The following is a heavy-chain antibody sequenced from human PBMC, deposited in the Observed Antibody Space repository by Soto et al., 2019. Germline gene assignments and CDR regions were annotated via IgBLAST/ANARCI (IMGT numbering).Heavy chain of an antibody. V-gene: IGHV1-69*13. CDR1: GGAFSSYA. CDR3: AQEMTIGRPHEY. CDR2: LIPIFGTA. Sequence: SVKVSCKASGGAFSSYAISWVPQAPGQGLEWRGGLIPIFGTANYAQKFQGRVTITADESTSTAYMELNSLRAEDTAVYYCAQEMTIGRPHEYWGQGAMVTVSS. J-gene: IGHJ4*02.